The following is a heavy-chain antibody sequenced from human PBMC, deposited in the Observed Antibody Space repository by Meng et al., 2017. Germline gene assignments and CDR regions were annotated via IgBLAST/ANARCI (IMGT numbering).Heavy chain of an antibody. CDR2: INPSGGST. D-gene: IGHD5-24*01. CDR3: ARAAGIGEMAVDY. Sequence: VALVQHGAGVTKPGDPAKVAGNESEYTFNSYYMHWLLQAPGQGLEWMGIINPSGGSTSYAQKFQGRVTMTRDTSTSTVYMELSSLRSEDTAVYYCARAAGIGEMAVDYWGQGTLVTVSS. CDR1: EYTFNSYY. J-gene: IGHJ4*02. V-gene: IGHV1-46*02.